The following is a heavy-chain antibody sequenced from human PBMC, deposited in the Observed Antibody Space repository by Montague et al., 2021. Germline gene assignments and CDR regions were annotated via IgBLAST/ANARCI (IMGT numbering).Heavy chain of an antibody. Sequence: SETLSLTCAVYGGSFSGYYWSWIRQPPGKGLEWIGEINHSGSINYNPSLKSRVTISVDTSKNQFSLKLSSVTAADTAVYYCARRGGTMVRGVKGYMDVWGKGTTVTVSS. CDR1: GGSFSGYY. J-gene: IGHJ6*03. CDR3: ARRGGTMVRGVKGYMDV. CDR2: INHSGSI. D-gene: IGHD3-10*01. V-gene: IGHV4-34*01.